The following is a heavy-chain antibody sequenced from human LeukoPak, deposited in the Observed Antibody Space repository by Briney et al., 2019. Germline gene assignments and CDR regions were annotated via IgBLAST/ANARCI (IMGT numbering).Heavy chain of an antibody. J-gene: IGHJ4*02. D-gene: IGHD6-13*01. V-gene: IGHV4-30-2*01. CDR3: ARRITAAGLFDY. CDR2: IYHSGST. Sequence: TLSLTCTVSGGSISSGGYYWSWIRQPPGKGLEWIGYIYHSGSTYYNPSLQSRVIISVDRSKNQFSLKLTSVTAADTAVYYCARRITAAGLFDYWGQGTLVTVSS. CDR1: GGSISSGGYY.